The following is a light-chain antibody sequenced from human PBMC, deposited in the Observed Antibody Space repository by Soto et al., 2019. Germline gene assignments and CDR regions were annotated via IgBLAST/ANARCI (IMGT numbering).Light chain of an antibody. V-gene: IGKV3-15*01. CDR3: QQYNNWPHT. CDR2: GAS. Sequence: EIVMTQSPATLSVSPGERATLSCRASQSVSNNLAWYQQKPGQAPRLLIYGASTRATGIPAMFSGSGSGTEFTLTISSLQSEDFAVYYCQQYNNWPHTFGQGTKLEIK. J-gene: IGKJ2*01. CDR1: QSVSNN.